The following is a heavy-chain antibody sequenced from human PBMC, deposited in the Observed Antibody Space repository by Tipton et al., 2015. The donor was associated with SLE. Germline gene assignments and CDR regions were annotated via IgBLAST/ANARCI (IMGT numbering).Heavy chain of an antibody. D-gene: IGHD1-26*01. CDR3: ARDGGSLEDYMDV. V-gene: IGHV3-7*01. J-gene: IGHJ6*03. CDR1: GFTFSSNW. CDR2: IKEDGSDK. Sequence: SLRLSYVASGFTFSSNWMSWVRQTPGKGLEWVANIKEDGSDKYYVDSVKGRFTISRDNAKNSLYLQMNSLSAEDTAVYYCARDGGSLEDYMDVWGKGTTVTVSS.